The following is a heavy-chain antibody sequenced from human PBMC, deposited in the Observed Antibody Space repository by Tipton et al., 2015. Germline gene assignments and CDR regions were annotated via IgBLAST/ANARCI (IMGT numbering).Heavy chain of an antibody. J-gene: IGHJ4*02. CDR1: GGSISGAYNY. CDR3: ARHSVAKKVLDY. CDR2: IFYSGST. Sequence: TLSLTCTVSGGSISGAYNYWSWIRQHPTKGLEWIGYIFYSGSTYYNPSLKSRVIISVDTSKNQFSLKVSSVTAADTAVYYCARHSVAKKVLDYWGQGTLVTVSS. V-gene: IGHV4-30-4*08. D-gene: IGHD6-19*01.